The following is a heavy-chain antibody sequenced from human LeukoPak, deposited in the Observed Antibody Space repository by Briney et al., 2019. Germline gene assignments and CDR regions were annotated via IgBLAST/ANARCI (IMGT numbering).Heavy chain of an antibody. CDR2: IYSRGGT. D-gene: IGHD3-10*01. CDR3: ARVSLVRGAPDYYFDY. J-gene: IGHJ4*02. CDR1: GGSMSSSY. V-gene: IGHV4-4*07. Sequence: PSETLSLTCSVSGGSMSSSYWSWIRQPAGGGGEGVGRIYSRGGTNYNASLKSRVTMSVDTSNNQFSLKLSSVTAADTAVYYCARVSLVRGAPDYYFDYWGQGTLVTVSS.